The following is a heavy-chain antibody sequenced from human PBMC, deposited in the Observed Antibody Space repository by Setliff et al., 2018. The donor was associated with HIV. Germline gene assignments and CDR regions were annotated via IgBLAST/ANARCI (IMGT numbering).Heavy chain of an antibody. V-gene: IGHV1-69*04. CDR2: ILPIFNKV. D-gene: IGHD6-13*01. Sequence: SVKVSCKASGGSFSSYALHWVRQAPGQGLEWMGNILPIFNKVNYAQKFRGRVTITADKSTSTAYMELSSLRSEDTAVYYCAREPRGSSSWHHNDAFDIWGQGTMVTVSS. CDR1: GGSFSSYA. CDR3: AREPRGSSSWHHNDAFDI. J-gene: IGHJ3*02.